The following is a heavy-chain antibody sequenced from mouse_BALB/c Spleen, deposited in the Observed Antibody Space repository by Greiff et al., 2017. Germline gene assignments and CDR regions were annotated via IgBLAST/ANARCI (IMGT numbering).Heavy chain of an antibody. CDR3: ARWDYGSSFYYAMDY. CDR2: INPSNGRT. D-gene: IGHD1-1*01. J-gene: IGHJ4*01. V-gene: IGHV1S81*02. CDR1: GYTFTSYW. Sequence: QVQLQQPGAELVKPGASVKLSCKASGYTFTSYWMHWVKQRPGQGLEWIGEINPSNGRTNYNEKFKSKDTLTVDKSSSTAYMQLSSLTSEDSAVYYCARWDYGSSFYYAMDYWGQGTSVTVSS.